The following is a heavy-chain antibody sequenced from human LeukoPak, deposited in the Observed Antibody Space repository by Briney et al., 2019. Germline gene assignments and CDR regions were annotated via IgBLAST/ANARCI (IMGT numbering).Heavy chain of an antibody. J-gene: IGHJ4*02. CDR2: ISYDGSNK. V-gene: IGHV3-30*18. D-gene: IGHD3-22*01. CDR3: AKASKNYYDSSGYRLMKEPIDY. CDR1: GFTFSSYG. Sequence: QPGGSLRLSCAASGFTFSSYGMHWVRQAPGKGLEWVAVISYDGSNKYYADSVKGRFTISRDNSKNTLYLQMNSLRAEDTAVYYCAKASKNYYDSSGYRLMKEPIDYWGQGTLVTVSS.